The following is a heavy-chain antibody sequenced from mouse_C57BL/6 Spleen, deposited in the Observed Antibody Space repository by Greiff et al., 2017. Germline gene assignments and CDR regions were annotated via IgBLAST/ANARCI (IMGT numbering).Heavy chain of an antibody. V-gene: IGHV1-82*01. Sequence: VQLQQSGPELVKPGASVKISCKASGYAFSSSWMNWVKQRPGKGLEWIGRIYPGDGDTNYNGKFKGKATLTADKSSSTAYMQLSSLTSEDSAVYFCAKRAYDYEDYFDYWGQGTTLTVSS. CDR3: AKRAYDYEDYFDY. CDR2: IYPGDGDT. CDR1: GYAFSSSW. J-gene: IGHJ2*01. D-gene: IGHD2-4*01.